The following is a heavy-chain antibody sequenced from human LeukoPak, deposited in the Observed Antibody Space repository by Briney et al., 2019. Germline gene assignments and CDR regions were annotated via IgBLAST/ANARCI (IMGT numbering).Heavy chain of an antibody. V-gene: IGHV1-46*01. CDR3: ARNGVYYDSSGYVFDY. CDR2: INPSGGST. J-gene: IGHJ4*02. Sequence: ASVKVSCKASGYTFTSYYMHWVRQAPGQGLEWMGIINPSGGSTSYAQKFQGRVTMTRDTSTSTVYMELSSLGSEDTAVYYCARNGVYYDSSGYVFDYWGQGTLVTVSS. CDR1: GYTFTSYY. D-gene: IGHD3-22*01.